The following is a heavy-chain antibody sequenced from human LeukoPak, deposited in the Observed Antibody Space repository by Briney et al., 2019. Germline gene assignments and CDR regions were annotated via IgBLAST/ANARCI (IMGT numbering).Heavy chain of an antibody. Sequence: GESLRISCKGSGYSFSSYWISWVRQMPGKGLEWMGRIDPSDSYTTYSPSFQGHVTSSAYKSTGTAYLQCSSLNASAAAMYYCARHRGGGSIYYFDYWGQGTLVTVSS. CDR3: ARHRGGGSIYYFDY. V-gene: IGHV5-10-1*01. J-gene: IGHJ4*02. CDR1: GYSFSSYW. CDR2: IDPSDSYT. D-gene: IGHD2-2*01.